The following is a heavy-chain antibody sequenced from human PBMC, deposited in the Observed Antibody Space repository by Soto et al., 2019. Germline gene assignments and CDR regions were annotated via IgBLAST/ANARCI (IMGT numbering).Heavy chain of an antibody. J-gene: IGHJ4*02. CDR3: AKETMGRFDY. CDR2: ISYDGSTK. V-gene: IGHV3-30*18. D-gene: IGHD3-10*01. CDR1: GVTFSSYG. Sequence: QMQLVESGGGVVQPGRSLRLSCAASGVTFSSYGIHWVRQAPGKGLEWVAVISYDGSTKYYADSVKGRFTISRDNSKNMLYLQMNSLRAEDTAVYYCAKETMGRFDYWGQGTLVTVSS.